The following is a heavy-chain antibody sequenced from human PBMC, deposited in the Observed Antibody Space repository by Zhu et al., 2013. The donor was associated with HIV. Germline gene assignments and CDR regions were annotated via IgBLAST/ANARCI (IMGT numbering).Heavy chain of an antibody. CDR1: GGTFNNYA. CDR2: IVPFSGAA. Sequence: QVQLVQPGPEVKKPGSSVKVSCKASGGTFNNYAINWVRQAPGQGPEWVGGIVPFSGAASYAQKFQGRVTITADESTNTAFMELSSLISEDTAIYYCARDWSKTMIITFLIVWGQGTLVTVSS. D-gene: IGHD3-3*02. CDR3: ARDWSKTMIITFLIV. V-gene: IGHV1-69*01. J-gene: IGHJ4*02.